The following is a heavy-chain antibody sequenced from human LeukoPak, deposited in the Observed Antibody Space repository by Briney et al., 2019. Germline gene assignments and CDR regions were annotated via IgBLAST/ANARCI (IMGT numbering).Heavy chain of an antibody. CDR3: AKGLGSYYYYYMDV. J-gene: IGHJ6*03. Sequence: GRSLRLSCIASGFTFSSYSMNWVHQAPGKGLEWVSSISSSSSYIYYADSVKGRFTISRDNAKNSLYLQMNSLRAEDMALYYCAKGLGSYYYYYMDVWGKGTTVTVSS. V-gene: IGHV3-21*04. CDR1: GFTFSSYS. D-gene: IGHD1-26*01. CDR2: ISSSSSYI.